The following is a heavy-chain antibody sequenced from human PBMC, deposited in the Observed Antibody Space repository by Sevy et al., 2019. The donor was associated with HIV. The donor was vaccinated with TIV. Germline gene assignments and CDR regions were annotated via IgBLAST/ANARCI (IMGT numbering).Heavy chain of an antibody. V-gene: IGHV4-39*01. J-gene: IGHJ5*02. CDR1: GGSISSSSYY. CDR3: ARIPNDSSGYSPS. CDR2: IYYSGST. Sequence: SETLSLTCTVSGGSISSSSYYWGWIRQPPGKGLEGIGSIYYSGSTYYNPSLKSRVTISVDTSKNQFSLKLSSVTAADTAVYYCARIPNDSSGYSPSWGQGTLVTVSS. D-gene: IGHD3-22*01.